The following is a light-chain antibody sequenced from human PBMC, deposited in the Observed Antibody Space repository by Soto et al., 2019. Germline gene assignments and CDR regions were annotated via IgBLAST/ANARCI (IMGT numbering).Light chain of an antibody. J-gene: IGKJ1*01. CDR2: GAS. V-gene: IGKV3-20*01. CDR3: QQYHTSPVT. CDR1: QSVSSSY. Sequence: EIVLTQSPGTLSLSPGDRATLSCRASQSVSSSYLAWYQQKPGQAPRLLIYGASSRATGIPDRFSGSGSGTDFTLTISRLEPEDFAVYYCQQYHTSPVTFGQGTKVDI.